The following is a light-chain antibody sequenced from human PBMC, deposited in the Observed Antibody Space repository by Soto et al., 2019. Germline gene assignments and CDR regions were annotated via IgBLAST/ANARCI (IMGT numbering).Light chain of an antibody. CDR3: QHYNSYSEA. J-gene: IGKJ1*01. V-gene: IGKV1-5*03. CDR2: KAS. CDR1: QTISSW. Sequence: VHMTLSSSTLSGSVGHRVTITCRASQTISSWLAWYQQKPGKSPKLLIYKASTLKSGVPSRFSGSGSGTEFTLTISSLQTDDFATYYCQHYNSYSEAFGQGTKVDIK.